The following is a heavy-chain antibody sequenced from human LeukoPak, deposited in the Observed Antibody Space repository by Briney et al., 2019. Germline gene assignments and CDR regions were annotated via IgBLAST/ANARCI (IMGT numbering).Heavy chain of an antibody. CDR3: ARRMLRFLEWSNWFDP. CDR1: GGSISSSSYY. D-gene: IGHD3-3*01. CDR2: IYYSGST. Sequence: SETLSLTCTVSGGSISSSSYYWGGLRQPPGKGLEGIGSIYYSGSTYYNPSLKSRVTISVDTSTNQFSLKLSSVTAADTAVYYCARRMLRFLEWSNWFDPWGQGTLVTVSS. V-gene: IGHV4-39*01. J-gene: IGHJ5*02.